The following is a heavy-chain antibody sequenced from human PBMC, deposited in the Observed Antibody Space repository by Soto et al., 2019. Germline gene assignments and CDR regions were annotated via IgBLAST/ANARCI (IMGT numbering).Heavy chain of an antibody. CDR3: ARDRSTYGGGGTGEVKENWFDP. Sequence: PSETLSLTCSVSGGSISHYYWSWIRQSPGKGLEWNGYAYYSGSTDYNPSLKSRVTMSVDTSKKQVSLKLNSVTTADTAVYYCARDRSTYGGGGTGEVKENWFDPWGPGTLVTVSS. V-gene: IGHV4-59*01. D-gene: IGHD2-8*01. J-gene: IGHJ5*02. CDR1: GGSISHYY. CDR2: AYYSGST.